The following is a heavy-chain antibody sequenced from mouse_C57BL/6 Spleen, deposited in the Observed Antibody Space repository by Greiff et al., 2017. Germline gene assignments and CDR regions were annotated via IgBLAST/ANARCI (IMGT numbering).Heavy chain of an antibody. CDR2: INPNNGGT. D-gene: IGHD1-1*01. J-gene: IGHJ1*03. V-gene: IGHV1-26*01. CDR1: GYTFTDYY. CDR3: ARMTTVVARYFDV. Sequence: EVQLQQSGPELVKPGASVKISCKASGYTFTDYYMNWVKQSHGKSLEWIGDINPNNGGTSYNQKFKGRATLTVDKCSSTAYMELRSLTSEHSAVFYCARMTTVVARYFDVGGTGTTVTVSS.